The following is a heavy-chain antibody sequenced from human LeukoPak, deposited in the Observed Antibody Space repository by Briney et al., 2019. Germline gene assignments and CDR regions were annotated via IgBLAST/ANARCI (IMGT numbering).Heavy chain of an antibody. CDR3: ARVPTYYYGSGSYYNYYYYGMDV. V-gene: IGHV4-31*03. J-gene: IGHJ6*04. Sequence: SETLSLTCTVSGGSISSGGYYWSWIRQHPGKGLEWIGYIYYSGSTYYNPSLKSRVTISVDTSKNQFSLKLSPVTAADTAVYYCARVPTYYYGSGSYYNYYYYGMDVWGKGTTVTVSS. D-gene: IGHD3-10*01. CDR1: GGSISSGGYY. CDR2: IYYSGST.